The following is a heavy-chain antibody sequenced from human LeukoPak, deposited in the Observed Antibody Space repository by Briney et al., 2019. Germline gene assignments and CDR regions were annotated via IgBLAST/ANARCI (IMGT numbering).Heavy chain of an antibody. CDR2: ISSSGSTI. V-gene: IGHV3-11*01. D-gene: IGHD5-12*01. J-gene: IGHJ4*02. Sequence: GGSLRLSCAASGFTFSDYYMSWIRQAPGKGLGWVSYISSSGSTIYCADSVKGRFTISRDNAKNSLYLQMNSLRAEDTAVYYCVLGGYLFVGDYWGQGTLVTVSS. CDR3: VLGGYLFVGDY. CDR1: GFTFSDYY.